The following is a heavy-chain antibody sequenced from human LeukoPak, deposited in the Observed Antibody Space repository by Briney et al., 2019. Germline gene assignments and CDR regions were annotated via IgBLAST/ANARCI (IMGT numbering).Heavy chain of an antibody. CDR1: GGSISSYY. CDR2: IYTSGST. V-gene: IGHV4-4*07. J-gene: IGHJ4*02. D-gene: IGHD3-16*01. Sequence: SETLSLTCTVSGGSISSYYWSWIRQPAGKGLEWIGRIYTSGSTNYNPSLKSRVTMSVDTSKNQFSLKLSSVTAADTAVYYCAREFRFGVPAGYFDYWGQGTLVTVSS. CDR3: AREFRFGVPAGYFDY.